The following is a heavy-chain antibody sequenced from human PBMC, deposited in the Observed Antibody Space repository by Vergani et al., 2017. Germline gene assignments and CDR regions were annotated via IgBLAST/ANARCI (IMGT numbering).Heavy chain of an antibody. D-gene: IGHD1-20*01. CDR1: RGSISSSNW. Sequence: QVQLQESGPGLLRHSGTLSLTCAVSRGSISSSNWWSWVRQPPGKGLEWIGEIYHSGSTNYNPSLKSRVTISVDKSKNQFSLKLSSVTAADTAVYYCARFLTGTTIYYYYGMDVWGQGTTVTVSS. CDR3: ARFLTGTTIYYYYGMDV. CDR2: IYHSGST. J-gene: IGHJ6*02. V-gene: IGHV4-4*02.